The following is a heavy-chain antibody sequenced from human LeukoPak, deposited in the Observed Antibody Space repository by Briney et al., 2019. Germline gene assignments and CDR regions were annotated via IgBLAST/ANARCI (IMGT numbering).Heavy chain of an antibody. D-gene: IGHD2-2*01. CDR2: ISGSGGST. V-gene: IGHV3-23*01. CDR3: AKDSIVGIVVVPAAMVDYYFDY. CDR1: GFTFSSYA. Sequence: GGSLRLSCAASGFTFSSYAMSWVRQAPGKGLGWVSAISGSGGSTYYADSVKGRFTISRDNSKNTLYLQMNSLRAEDTAVYYCAKDSIVGIVVVPAAMVDYYFDYWGQGTLVTVYS. J-gene: IGHJ4*02.